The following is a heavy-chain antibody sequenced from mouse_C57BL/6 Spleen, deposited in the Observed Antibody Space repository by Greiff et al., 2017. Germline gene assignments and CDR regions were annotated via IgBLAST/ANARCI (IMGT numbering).Heavy chain of an antibody. Sequence: DVHLVESGGGLVKPGGSLKLSCAASGFTFSSYTMSWVRQTPEKRLEWVATISGGGGNTYYPDSVKGRFTISRDNAKNTLYLHISSLRSEDTALYYCARHSNYVAMDYWGQGTSVTVSS. CDR1: GFTFSSYT. J-gene: IGHJ4*01. CDR2: ISGGGGNT. CDR3: ARHSNYVAMDY. V-gene: IGHV5-9*01. D-gene: IGHD2-5*01.